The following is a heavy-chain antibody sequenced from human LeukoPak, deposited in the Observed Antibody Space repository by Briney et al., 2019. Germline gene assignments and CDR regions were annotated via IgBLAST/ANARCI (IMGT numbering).Heavy chain of an antibody. Sequence: GGSLRLSCAASGFTFSSYTMSWVRQAPGKGLEWVSSISSSSTFIYYADSVKGRFTISRDNAKSSLYLHMNSLRAEDTAIYYCARVLGSPWGQGTLVTVSS. V-gene: IGHV3-21*01. J-gene: IGHJ5*02. CDR2: ISSSSTFI. CDR3: ARVLGSP. CDR1: GFTFSSYT.